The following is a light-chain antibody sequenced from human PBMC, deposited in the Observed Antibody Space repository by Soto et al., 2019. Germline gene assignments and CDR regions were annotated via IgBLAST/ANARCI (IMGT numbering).Light chain of an antibody. V-gene: IGLV1-51*01. Sequence: QSVLTQPPSASGTPGQRVTISCSGTNSNIGNNYVSWYQQLPGTAPKLLIYDNNKRPSGIPDRFSGSKSGTSATLGITGLQTGDEADYYCGTWDSSLSAVFGGGTKVTVL. CDR2: DNN. CDR3: GTWDSSLSAV. J-gene: IGLJ3*02. CDR1: NSNIGNNY.